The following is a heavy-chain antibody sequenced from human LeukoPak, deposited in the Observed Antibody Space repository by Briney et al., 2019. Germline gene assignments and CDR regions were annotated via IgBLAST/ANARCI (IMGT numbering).Heavy chain of an antibody. D-gene: IGHD6-13*01. Sequence: ALVKVSCKASGYTFTSYAMHWVRQAPGQRLEWMGWINAGNGNTKYSQKFQGRVTITRDTSASTAYMELSSLRSEDTAVYYCARVGAAAGPYYFDYWGQGTLVTVSS. CDR2: INAGNGNT. CDR3: ARVGAAAGPYYFDY. J-gene: IGHJ4*02. CDR1: GYTFTSYA. V-gene: IGHV1-3*01.